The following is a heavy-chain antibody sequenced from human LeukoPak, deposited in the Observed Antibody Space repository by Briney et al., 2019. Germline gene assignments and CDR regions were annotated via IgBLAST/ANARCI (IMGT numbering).Heavy chain of an antibody. CDR3: ARELYSNQPTDYYYYYMDV. J-gene: IGHJ6*03. D-gene: IGHD4-11*01. Sequence: SVKVSCKASGGTFRSYAISWVRQAPGQGLEWMGGIIPIFGTANYAQKFQGRVTITTDESTSTAYMELSSLRSEDTAVYYCARELYSNQPTDYYYYYMDVWGKGTTVTVSS. CDR2: IIPIFGTA. V-gene: IGHV1-69*05. CDR1: GGTFRSYA.